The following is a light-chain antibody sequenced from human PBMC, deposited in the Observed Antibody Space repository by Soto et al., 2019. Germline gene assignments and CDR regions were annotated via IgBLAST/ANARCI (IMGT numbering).Light chain of an antibody. V-gene: IGKV3-20*01. CDR2: GAS. J-gene: IGKJ2*01. CDR3: QQFGNSPYT. Sequence: EIVLTQSPGTLSLSPGERATLSCRASQSVSSSYLAWYQQKPGQAPRLLIYGASSRATGITDRFSGSGSGTDFTITISRLEPEDFAVYYSQQFGNSPYTFGQGTRLEIK. CDR1: QSVSSSY.